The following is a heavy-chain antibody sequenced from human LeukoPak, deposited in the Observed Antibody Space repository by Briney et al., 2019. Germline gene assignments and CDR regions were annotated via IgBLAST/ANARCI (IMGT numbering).Heavy chain of an antibody. D-gene: IGHD6-25*01. Sequence: GGSLRLSCAASGFTFSSYAMSWVRQTPGKGPEWVSAISGSGGSTYYADSVKGRFTISRDRSMNTLYLQMNSLRAEDTAVFYCAKIHSSGRGYLDYWGQGTLVTVSS. CDR3: AKIHSSGRGYLDY. CDR2: ISGSGGST. CDR1: GFTFSSYA. J-gene: IGHJ4*02. V-gene: IGHV3-23*01.